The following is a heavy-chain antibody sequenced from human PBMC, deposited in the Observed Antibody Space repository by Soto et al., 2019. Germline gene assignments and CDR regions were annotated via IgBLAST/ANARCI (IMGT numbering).Heavy chain of an antibody. Sequence: ASVKVSCKASGYTFTSYYMHWVRQAPGQGLEWMGIINPSGGSTSYAQKFQGRVTMTRDTSTSTVYMELSSLRSEDTAVYYCARDYRCLEPRKNYGMDVWGQGTTVTVSS. CDR2: INPSGGST. V-gene: IGHV1-46*01. CDR1: GYTFTSYY. CDR3: ARDYRCLEPRKNYGMDV. J-gene: IGHJ6*02. D-gene: IGHD3-3*01.